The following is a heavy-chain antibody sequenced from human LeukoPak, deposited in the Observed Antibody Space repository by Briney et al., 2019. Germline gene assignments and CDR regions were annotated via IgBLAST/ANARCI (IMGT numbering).Heavy chain of an antibody. J-gene: IGHJ4*02. CDR3: VKDDSYYYGSGSSND. V-gene: IGHV3-64D*06. Sequence: PGGSLRLSCSASGFTFMHWVRQAPGKGLEYVSAITSIGGSTYYADSVRGRFTISRDNSKNTLYLQMSSLRPEDTAVYYCVKDDSYYYGSGSSNDWGQGTLVTVSS. CDR2: ITSIGGST. D-gene: IGHD3-10*01. CDR1: GFTF.